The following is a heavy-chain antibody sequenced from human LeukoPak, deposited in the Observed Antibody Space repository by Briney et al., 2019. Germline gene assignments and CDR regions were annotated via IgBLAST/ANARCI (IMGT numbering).Heavy chain of an antibody. D-gene: IGHD6-19*01. J-gene: IGHJ5*02. Sequence: SETLSLTCAVSGGSISSYYWSWIRQPPGKGLEWIGSIYYSGSTYYNPSLKSRVTISVDTSKNQFSLKLSSVTAADTAVYYCARKPLPVACWFDPWGQGTLVTVSS. CDR2: IYYSGST. CDR3: ARKPLPVACWFDP. CDR1: GGSISSYY. V-gene: IGHV4-39*07.